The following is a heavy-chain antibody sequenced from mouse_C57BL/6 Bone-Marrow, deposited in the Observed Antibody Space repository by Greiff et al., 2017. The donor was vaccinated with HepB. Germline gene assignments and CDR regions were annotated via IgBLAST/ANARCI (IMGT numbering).Heavy chain of an antibody. V-gene: IGHV1-39*01. CDR1: GYSFTDYN. Sequence: LQESGPELVKPGASVKISCKASGYSFTDYNMNWVKQSNGKSLEWIGVINPNYGTTSYNQKFKGKATLTVDQSSSTAYMQLNSLTSEDSAVYYCARYEYYYGSSYDYAMDYWGQGTSVTVSS. J-gene: IGHJ4*01. CDR3: ARYEYYYGSSYDYAMDY. CDR2: INPNYGTT. D-gene: IGHD1-1*01.